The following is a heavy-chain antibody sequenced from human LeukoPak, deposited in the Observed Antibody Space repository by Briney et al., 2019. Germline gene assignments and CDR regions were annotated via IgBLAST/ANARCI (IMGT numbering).Heavy chain of an antibody. CDR1: GYTFTSYG. CDR2: ISGHNGKT. D-gene: IGHD1-20*01. J-gene: IGHJ4*02. Sequence: ASVKVSCKASGYTFTSYGINWVRQAPGQGLEWMGWISGHNGKTNYAQKLQGRVTMTTDTSTNTTYMELSSLRSEDTAVYYCASTNPGYNWNDGNYWGQGTLVTVSS. V-gene: IGHV1-18*01. CDR3: ASTNPGYNWNDGNY.